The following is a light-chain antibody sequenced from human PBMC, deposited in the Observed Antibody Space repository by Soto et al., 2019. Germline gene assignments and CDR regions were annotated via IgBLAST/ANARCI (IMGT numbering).Light chain of an antibody. V-gene: IGLV2-14*01. CDR1: SSDVGGYNY. CDR3: NSYTSSNTLYV. J-gene: IGLJ1*01. Sequence: QSALTQPASVSGSPGQSITISCTGTSSDVGGYNYVSWYQQHPGKAPKLMIYVVSYRPSGVSNRFSGSKSGNTASLTISGLQTEDEADYYCNSYTSSNTLYVFGTGTKVTVL. CDR2: VVS.